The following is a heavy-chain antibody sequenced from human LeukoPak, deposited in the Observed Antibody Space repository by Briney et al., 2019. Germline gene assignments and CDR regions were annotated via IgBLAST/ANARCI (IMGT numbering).Heavy chain of an antibody. J-gene: IGHJ4*02. Sequence: SVNVSCNASGYTFTSYGISWVRQAPGQGLGWMGWMSGYNDNTNCAQKVQGRATMTTDTSTSTAYMELRSLRSDDTAVYSCARDDASRGFAGNSPLDYWGQGTLITVSS. CDR3: ARDDASRGFAGNSPLDY. D-gene: IGHD4-23*01. V-gene: IGHV1-18*01. CDR1: GYTFTSYG. CDR2: MSGYNDNT.